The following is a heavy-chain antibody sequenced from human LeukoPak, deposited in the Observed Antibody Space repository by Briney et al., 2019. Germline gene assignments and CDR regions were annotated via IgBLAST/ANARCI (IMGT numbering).Heavy chain of an antibody. D-gene: IGHD1-26*01. Sequence: PSETLSLTCTVSGGSVSSGSYYWSWIRQPPGKGLEWIGHIYYSGSTNYNPSLKSRVTISVDTSKNQFSLKLSSVTAADTAVYYCARVGWELLFNYYYGMDVWGQGTTVTVSS. J-gene: IGHJ6*02. CDR2: IYYSGST. V-gene: IGHV4-61*01. CDR3: ARVGWELLFNYYYGMDV. CDR1: GGSVSSGSYY.